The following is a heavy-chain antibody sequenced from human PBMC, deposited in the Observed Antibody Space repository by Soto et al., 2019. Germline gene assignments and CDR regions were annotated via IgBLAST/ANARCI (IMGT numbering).Heavy chain of an antibody. V-gene: IGHV1-46*01. CDR3: GRGSLITMIVNY. CDR2: INPSGGSS. CDR1: GYTFTSYY. D-gene: IGHD3-22*01. Sequence: ASVKVSCKASGYTFTSYYMHWVRQAPGQGLEWMGIINPSGGSSSYAQKFQGRVTMTRDTSTNTVSMELNSLRYEDTAVYYCGRGSLITMIVNYWGQGTLVTVSS. J-gene: IGHJ4*02.